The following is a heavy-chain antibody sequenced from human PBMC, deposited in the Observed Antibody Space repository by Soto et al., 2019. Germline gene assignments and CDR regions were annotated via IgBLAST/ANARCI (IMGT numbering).Heavy chain of an antibody. D-gene: IGHD1-1*01. CDR2: ITHGGGT. V-gene: IGHV4-34*01. J-gene: IGHJ6*02. CDR3: ATVGLQDSYHNHLEV. CDR1: GGSFSDSY. Sequence: LSLTCAVYGGSFSDSYWTWIRQSPGKGLEWLGEITHGGGTKYNPSLNSRVVISVDTSKNQFSLKLNSVTVADTAVYYCATVGLQDSYHNHLEVWGQGTPVTVSS.